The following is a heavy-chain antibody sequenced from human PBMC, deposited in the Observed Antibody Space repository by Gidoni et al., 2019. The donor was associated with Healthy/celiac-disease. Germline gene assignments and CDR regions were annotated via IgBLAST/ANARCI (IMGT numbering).Heavy chain of an antibody. V-gene: IGHV3-21*01. Sequence: EVQLVESGGGLVKPGGSLRLSCAASGFTFSSYSINWVLQAPGKGLEWVSSISSSSSYIYYADSVKCRFTISRDKAKNSLYLQMNSLRAEDTAVYYCARGGDDYGDYSYPIYYYYGMDVWGQGTTVTVSS. CDR3: ARGGDDYGDYSYPIYYYYGMDV. CDR1: GFTFSSYS. D-gene: IGHD4-17*01. CDR2: ISSSSSYI. J-gene: IGHJ6*02.